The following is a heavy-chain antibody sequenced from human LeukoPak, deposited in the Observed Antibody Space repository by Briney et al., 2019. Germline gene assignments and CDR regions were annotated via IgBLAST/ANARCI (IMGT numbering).Heavy chain of an antibody. D-gene: IGHD6-13*01. CDR3: ARERQQLVQDYYYYGMDV. CDR2: INPNSGGT. Sequence: ASVKVSCKASGYTFTGYYMHWVRQAPGQGLEWMGWINPNSGGTNYAQKFQGRVTMTRDTSISTAYMELSRLRSDGTAVYYCARERQQLVQDYYYYGMDVWGQGTTVTVSS. J-gene: IGHJ6*02. V-gene: IGHV1-2*02. CDR1: GYTFTGYY.